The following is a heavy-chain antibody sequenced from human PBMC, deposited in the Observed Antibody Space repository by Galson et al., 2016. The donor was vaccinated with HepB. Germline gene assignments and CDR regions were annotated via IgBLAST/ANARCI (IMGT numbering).Heavy chain of an antibody. Sequence: SVKVSCKASGYTFTTYSMHWVRQAPGQRPEWMGWIHTGNGNTYSSQKFQGRVTITRDTSASTVYMELSSLRSEDTAVYYCARRTLGASELFDYWGQGTLLTVSS. V-gene: IGHV1-3*04. CDR3: ARRTLGASELFDY. D-gene: IGHD3-16*01. CDR1: GYTFTTYS. CDR2: IHTGNGNT. J-gene: IGHJ4*02.